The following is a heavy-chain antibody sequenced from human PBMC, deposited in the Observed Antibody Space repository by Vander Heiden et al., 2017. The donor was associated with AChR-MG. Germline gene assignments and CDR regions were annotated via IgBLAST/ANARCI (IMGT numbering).Heavy chain of an antibody. CDR2: INPNSGGT. D-gene: IGHD2-15*01. Sequence: QVQLVQSGAEVKKPGASVKVSCKASGYIFTGYYMHWVRQAPGQGLEWMGWINPNSGGTKLAQKFQGRVTMTRDTSISTAYMELSRLRSDDTAVYYCAREAVQGVGNNWFDPWGQGTLVTVSS. CDR1: GYIFTGYY. V-gene: IGHV1-2*02. CDR3: AREAVQGVGNNWFDP. J-gene: IGHJ5*02.